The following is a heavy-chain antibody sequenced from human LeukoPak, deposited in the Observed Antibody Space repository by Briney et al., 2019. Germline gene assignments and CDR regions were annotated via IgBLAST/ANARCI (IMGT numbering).Heavy chain of an antibody. Sequence: ASVKVSCKASGYTFTSYDINWVRQATGQGLEWMGWMNPNSGNTGYAQKFQGRVTMTRNTSISTAYMELSSLRSEDTAVYYCASVYYDILTGYYHDAFDIWGQGTMVTVSS. CDR3: ASVYYDILTGYYHDAFDI. V-gene: IGHV1-8*01. CDR2: MNPNSGNT. CDR1: GYTFTSYD. J-gene: IGHJ3*02. D-gene: IGHD3-9*01.